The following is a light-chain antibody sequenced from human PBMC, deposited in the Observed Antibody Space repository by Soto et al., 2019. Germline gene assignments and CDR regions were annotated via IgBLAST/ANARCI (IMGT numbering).Light chain of an antibody. CDR2: GAS. Sequence: IGLTQAPGTLSLSPGERATLYCRASQSVSSSYLAWYQQKPGQAPRLLIYGASSRATGVPDRFSGSGSETEFTLTISRLEPEDFAVYCCQQYGSSPLTFGGGTKVDIK. CDR3: QQYGSSPLT. CDR1: QSVSSSY. J-gene: IGKJ4*01. V-gene: IGKV3-20*01.